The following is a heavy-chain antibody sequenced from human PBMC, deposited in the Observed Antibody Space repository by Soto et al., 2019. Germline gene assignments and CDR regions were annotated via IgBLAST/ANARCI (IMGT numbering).Heavy chain of an antibody. V-gene: IGHV4-31*03. CDR3: ALGMFMDV. J-gene: IGHJ6*03. Sequence: QVQLQESGPGLVKPSQTLSLSCSVSGVSITTSGHYWNWVRQRPGRGLEWIGYIDSSGTTYYNPSLKTRLAMSVEPSTNQISLKQRSVTAADTALYFCALGMFMDVWGRGTTVIVSS. CDR2: IDSSGTT. D-gene: IGHD3-16*01. CDR1: GVSITTSGHY.